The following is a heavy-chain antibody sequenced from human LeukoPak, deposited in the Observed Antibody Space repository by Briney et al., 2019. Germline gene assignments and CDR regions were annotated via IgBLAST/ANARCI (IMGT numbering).Heavy chain of an antibody. CDR2: ISSSSSYI. CDR1: GFTFSSYS. Sequence: PGGSLRLSCAASGFTFSSYSMNWVRQAPGKGLEWVSSISSSSSYIYYADSVKGRFTISRDNAKNSLYLQMNSLRAEDTAVYYCARDLRLLWFGELLTDYYYYGMDVWGQGTTVTVSS. J-gene: IGHJ6*02. CDR3: ARDLRLLWFGELLTDYYYYGMDV. D-gene: IGHD3-10*01. V-gene: IGHV3-21*01.